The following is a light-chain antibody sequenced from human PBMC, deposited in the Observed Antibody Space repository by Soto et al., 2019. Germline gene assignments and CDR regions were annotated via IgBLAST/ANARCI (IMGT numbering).Light chain of an antibody. CDR1: QGISSY. CDR3: LQSNRFPLT. J-gene: IGKJ4*01. V-gene: IGKV1-9*01. Sequence: DIQLTQSPSFLSASVGDRVTITCRASQGISSYLAWYQQKPGKAPKLLISAASTLQSGVPSRFSGSGSGTEFSLTISSLQPEDFATYYCLQSNRFPLTFGGGTKVEI. CDR2: AAS.